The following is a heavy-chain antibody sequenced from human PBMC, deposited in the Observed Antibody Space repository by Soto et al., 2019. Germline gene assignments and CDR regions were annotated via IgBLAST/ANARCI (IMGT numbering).Heavy chain of an antibody. CDR3: ARPRTRSPHITMLTPGHAFDI. Sequence: ESLKISRKGSGYSFTRHWHTCVLQMPGKEPEWTGRPDPGDSYTNYSPSFQGHPTISADKSISTAYLQWSSLKASDTAMYYRARPRTRSPHITMLTPGHAFDIWGQGTMLTASS. CDR1: GYSFTRHW. V-gene: IGHV5-10-1*01. D-gene: IGHD3-10*01. CDR2: PDPGDSYT. J-gene: IGHJ3*02.